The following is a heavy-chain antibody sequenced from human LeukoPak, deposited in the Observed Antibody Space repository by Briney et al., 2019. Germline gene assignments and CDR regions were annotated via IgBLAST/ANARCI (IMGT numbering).Heavy chain of an antibody. CDR2: IYPGDSDT. CDR3: ARLPDIYDILTESWFDP. D-gene: IGHD3-9*01. Sequence: KPGESLKISCKGSGYSFTSYWIGWVRQMPGKGLEWMGIIYPGDSDTRYSPSFQGQVTISADKSISTAYLQWSSLKASDTAMYYCARLPDIYDILTESWFDPWGQGTLVTVSS. V-gene: IGHV5-51*01. CDR1: GYSFTSYW. J-gene: IGHJ5*02.